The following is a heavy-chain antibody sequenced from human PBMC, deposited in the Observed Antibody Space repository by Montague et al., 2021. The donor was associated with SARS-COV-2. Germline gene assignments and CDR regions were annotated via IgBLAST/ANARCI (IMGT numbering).Heavy chain of an antibody. D-gene: IGHD3-16*01. CDR3: ARDYDDYIWGSWGPFDY. CDR1: GFTFSSYA. J-gene: IGHJ4*02. CDR2: ISYDGSNK. V-gene: IGHV3-30*04. Sequence: FLRLSCAASGFTFSSYAMHWVRQAPGKGLEWVAVISYDGSNKYYADSVKGRFTISRDNSKNTLYLQMNSLRAEDTAVYYCARDYDDYIWGSWGPFDYWGQGTLVTVSS.